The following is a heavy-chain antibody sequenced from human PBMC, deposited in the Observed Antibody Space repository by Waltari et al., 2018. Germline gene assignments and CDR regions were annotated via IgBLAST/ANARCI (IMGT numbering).Heavy chain of an antibody. Sequence: EEHLVESGGGLVQPGGSLRLSCAASGFIFSNYEMTWIRQAPGKGLEWVSYIRSSGSTSYYADSAKGRFTISRDNAKNSLYLQMNSLRAEDTAVYYCARRDDYGDDPFWTWGQGTLVTVSS. CDR1: GFIFSNYE. D-gene: IGHD4-17*01. CDR2: IRSSGSTS. J-gene: IGHJ5*02. V-gene: IGHV3-48*03. CDR3: ARRDDYGDDPFWT.